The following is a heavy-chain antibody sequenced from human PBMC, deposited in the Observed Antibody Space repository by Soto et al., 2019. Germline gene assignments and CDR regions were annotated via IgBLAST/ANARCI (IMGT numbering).Heavy chain of an antibody. CDR2: IYGGGNGP. V-gene: IGHV3-23*01. CDR3: AKMEGMDPWAYSFDY. CDR1: GFTFSEFA. J-gene: IGHJ4*02. Sequence: EVQVLESGGGLVQPGGSLRLSCAATGFTFSEFAMSWVRQAPGKGLEWVSRIYGGGNGPHYADSVKGRVTISRDNSKNTWYLQMNSLRAEDTAVYYCAKMEGMDPWAYSFDYWGPGTLVTVSS. D-gene: IGHD2-2*03.